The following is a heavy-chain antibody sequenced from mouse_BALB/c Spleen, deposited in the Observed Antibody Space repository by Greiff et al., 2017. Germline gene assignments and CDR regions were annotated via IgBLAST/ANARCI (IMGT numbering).Heavy chain of an antibody. J-gene: IGHJ4*01. Sequence: QVQLQQSGAELVKPGASVKLSCKASGYTFTSYYMYWVKQRPGQGLEWIGEINPSNGGTNFNEKFKGKATLTADKSSSTAYMQLSSLTSVDSAVYFCAREESYYGPYAMDYWGQGTSVTVSS. CDR2: INPSNGGT. V-gene: IGHV1-53*01. CDR1: GYTFTSYY. CDR3: AREESYYGPYAMDY. D-gene: IGHD1-1*01.